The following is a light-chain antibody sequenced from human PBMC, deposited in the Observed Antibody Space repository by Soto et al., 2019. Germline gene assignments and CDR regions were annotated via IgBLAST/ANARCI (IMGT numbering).Light chain of an antibody. CDR2: KAS. J-gene: IGKJ1*01. V-gene: IGKV1-5*03. Sequence: EIQMTQSPSTLSASVGDRVTITCRASQSISSWLAWHQQKPGKAPKLLIYKASTLKSGVPSRFSGSGSGTEFTLTISSLQPDDFATYYCQHYNSYSEAFGQGTKV. CDR3: QHYNSYSEA. CDR1: QSISSW.